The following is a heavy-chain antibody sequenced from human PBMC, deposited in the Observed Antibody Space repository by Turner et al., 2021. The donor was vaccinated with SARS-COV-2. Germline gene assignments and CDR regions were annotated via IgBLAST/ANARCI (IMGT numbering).Heavy chain of an antibody. CDR2: TYYPGGS. Sequence: QLLVQESGPALVKPSETLSLHCTVSAVSITSNSHYWGWVRQPPGKGLEWIGITYYPGGSYYNPSLRGRVTISVDPSQNQFSLILRSVTAADTAVYYCVTSVRRSGYFQRWGQGSLVSVSS. V-gene: IGHV4-39*01. CDR1: AVSITSNSHY. CDR3: VTSVRRSGYFQR. J-gene: IGHJ1*01.